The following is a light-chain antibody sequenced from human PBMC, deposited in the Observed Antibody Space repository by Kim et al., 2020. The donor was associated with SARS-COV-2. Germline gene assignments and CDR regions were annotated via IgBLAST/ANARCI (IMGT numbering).Light chain of an antibody. CDR3: NSRDSNDNVV. CDR1: SLRSYY. V-gene: IGLV3-19*01. J-gene: IGLJ2*01. CDR2: GKN. Sequence: VALAQTVRITCQGDSLRSYYATWYQQKPGQAPILVIYGKNNRPSGIPDRFSGSSSGNTASLTITGTQAGDEADYYCNSRDSNDNVVFGGGTKLTVL.